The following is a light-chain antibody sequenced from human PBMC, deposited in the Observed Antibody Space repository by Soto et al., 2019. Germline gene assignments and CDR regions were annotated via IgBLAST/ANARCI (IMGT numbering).Light chain of an antibody. Sequence: EVMMKQSPATLSVTPGERATLSCRASQSVSNKLVWYQQKPGQAPRLLIYAASTRATGIPARFSGSGSETEFTLTISSLQPDDLATYYCQHYTLYSASFGPGTKVDI. J-gene: IGKJ3*01. V-gene: IGKV3-15*01. CDR1: QSVSNK. CDR2: AAS. CDR3: QHYTLYSAS.